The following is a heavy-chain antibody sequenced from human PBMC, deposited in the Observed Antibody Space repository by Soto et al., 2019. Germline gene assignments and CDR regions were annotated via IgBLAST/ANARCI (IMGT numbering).Heavy chain of an antibody. Sequence: GGSLRLSCAASGFTFSNYAMSWVRQAPGKGLEWVSAISGSGGSTYYADSVKGRFTISRDNSKNTLYLQMNSLRAEDTAVYYCAKVSLGYCSGGSCYGVDYYYYYMDVWGKGTTVTVSS. V-gene: IGHV3-23*01. CDR3: AKVSLGYCSGGSCYGVDYYYYYMDV. CDR1: GFTFSNYA. CDR2: ISGSGGST. D-gene: IGHD2-15*01. J-gene: IGHJ6*03.